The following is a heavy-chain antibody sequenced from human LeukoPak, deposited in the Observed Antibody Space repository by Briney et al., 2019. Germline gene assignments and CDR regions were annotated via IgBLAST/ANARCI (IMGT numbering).Heavy chain of an antibody. CDR1: GGSISSGDYY. CDR2: IYYSGST. V-gene: IGHV4-30-4*01. D-gene: IGHD4-17*01. CDR3: ARDSQDGYYYYGMDV. J-gene: IGHJ6*02. Sequence: SETLSLTCTVSGGSISSGDYYWSWIRQPPGKGLEWIGYIYYSGSTYYNPSLKSRVTISVDTSKNQFSLKLSSVTAADTAVYHCARDSQDGYYYYGMDVWGQGTTVTVSS.